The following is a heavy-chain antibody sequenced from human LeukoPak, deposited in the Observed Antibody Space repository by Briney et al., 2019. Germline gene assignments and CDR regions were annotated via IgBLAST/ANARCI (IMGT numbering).Heavy chain of an antibody. V-gene: IGHV4-61*02. D-gene: IGHD3-22*01. CDR2: IYTSGST. Sequence: SETLSLTCTVSGGSISSGSYYWSWIRQPAGEGLEWIGRIYTSGSTNYSPSLKSRVTISVDTSRNQFSLNLTSVTAADTAMYYCAREQWAYRSYYASSGYHDYWGQGTLVTVSS. CDR1: GGSISSGSYY. J-gene: IGHJ4*02. CDR3: AREQWAYRSYYASSGYHDY.